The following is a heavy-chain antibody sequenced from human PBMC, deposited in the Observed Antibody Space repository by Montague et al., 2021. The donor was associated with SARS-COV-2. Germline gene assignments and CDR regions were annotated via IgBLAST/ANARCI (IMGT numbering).Heavy chain of an antibody. CDR2: IYCNDDM. Sequence: PALVKPTQTLTLTCSFYGFSLSTSGVGVGWIRQPPGKALECLALIYCNDDMRYSPSLTSRLTVTKDTSRNQVVLTVTNMDPVDTGTYYGRHKKSGWPIEFGYWGQGVLVTVSS. D-gene: IGHD6-19*01. J-gene: IGHJ4*02. CDR3: RHKKSGWPIEFGY. CDR1: GFSLSTSGVG. V-gene: IGHV2-5*01.